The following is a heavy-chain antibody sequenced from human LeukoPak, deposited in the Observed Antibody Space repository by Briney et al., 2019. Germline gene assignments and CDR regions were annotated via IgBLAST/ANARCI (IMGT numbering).Heavy chain of an antibody. CDR2: INEGGSEK. J-gene: IGHJ6*02. CDR3: ARGRGIGA. CDR1: GFTFIGFW. Sequence: GGSLRLSCAASGFTFIGFWMTWVRQAPGKGLQWVANINEGGSEKYYVDSVKGRCTISRDNAKKSLSLQMNSLRAEDMGVYYCARGRGIGAWGQGTTVTVSS. V-gene: IGHV3-7*01.